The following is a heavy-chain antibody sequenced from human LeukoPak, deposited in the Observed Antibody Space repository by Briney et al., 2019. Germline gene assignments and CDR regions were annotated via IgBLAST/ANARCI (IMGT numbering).Heavy chain of an antibody. Sequence: GGSLRLSCTASGFTFSSYAMSWVRQAPGKGPEWVSGISGSDDNTYYADSVKGRFTISRDDSNNTLFLQMNSLRAEDTAIYFCAKDRYCSGGNCYSAFDIWGQGTMVTVFS. CDR2: ISGSDDNT. D-gene: IGHD2-15*01. CDR1: GFTFSSYA. CDR3: AKDRYCSGGNCYSAFDI. V-gene: IGHV3-23*01. J-gene: IGHJ3*02.